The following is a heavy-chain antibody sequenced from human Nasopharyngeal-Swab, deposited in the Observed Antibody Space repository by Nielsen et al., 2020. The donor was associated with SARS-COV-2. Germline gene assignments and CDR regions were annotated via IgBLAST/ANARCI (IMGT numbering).Heavy chain of an antibody. D-gene: IGHD6-6*01. J-gene: IGHJ4*02. CDR1: GGSISSGSCY. CDR3: ARVGTIAARWGYFDY. V-gene: IGHV4-61*02. Sequence: SETLSLTCTVSGGSISSGSCYWSWIPQPAGKGLEWIGRIYTSGSTNYNPSLKSRVTISVDTSKNQFSLKLSSVTAADTAVYYCARVGTIAARWGYFDYWGQGTLVTVSS. CDR2: IYTSGST.